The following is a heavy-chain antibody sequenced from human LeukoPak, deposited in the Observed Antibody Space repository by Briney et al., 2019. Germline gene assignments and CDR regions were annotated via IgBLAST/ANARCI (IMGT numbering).Heavy chain of an antibody. V-gene: IGHV1-69*13. CDR1: EGTFNNYA. Sequence: SVKVSCKASEGTFNNYAISWVRQAPGQGLEWMGVIIPIFGIANYAQKFQGRVTITADESTSTAYMELSSLRSEDTAVYYCARDHVVLAPGGYYYHYMDVWGKGTTVTVSS. CDR3: ARDHVVLAPGGYYYHYMDV. D-gene: IGHD3-3*02. J-gene: IGHJ6*03. CDR2: IIPIFGIA.